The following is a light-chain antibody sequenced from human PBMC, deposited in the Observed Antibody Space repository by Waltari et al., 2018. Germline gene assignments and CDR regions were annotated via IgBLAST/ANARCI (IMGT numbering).Light chain of an antibody. J-gene: IGKJ4*01. CDR3: QQPPGT. V-gene: IGKV1-9*01. CDR2: AAS. Sequence: DIQLTQSPSFLAASVGDRVNVTCRASRDIRNYLAWYQQKSGKAPKLLIFAASTLQRWVPSRFSGSGSGTEFTLTISSLQPEDLATYYCQQPPGTFGGGTKVEIK. CDR1: RDIRNY.